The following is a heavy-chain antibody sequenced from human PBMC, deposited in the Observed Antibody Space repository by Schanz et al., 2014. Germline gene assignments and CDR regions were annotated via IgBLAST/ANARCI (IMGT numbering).Heavy chain of an antibody. CDR1: GYTFTRSG. V-gene: IGHV1-18*01. J-gene: IGHJ4*02. CDR2: IGGSDGNT. Sequence: QVQLVQSGGEVKTPGASVKVSCKASGYTFTRSGIIWVRQAPGQGLEWMGWIGGSDGNTNFAQKFQGRVTMTTDTSTSTVYMELRSLTSDDSAVYYCARGLVRYFDFWGQGTLITVSS. D-gene: IGHD6-19*01. CDR3: ARGLVRYFDF.